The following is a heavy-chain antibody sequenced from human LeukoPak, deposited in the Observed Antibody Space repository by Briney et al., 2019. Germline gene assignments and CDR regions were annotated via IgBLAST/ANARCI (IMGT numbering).Heavy chain of an antibody. V-gene: IGHV4-59*08. CDR2: IYYSGST. CDR1: GGSISSYY. Sequence: SETLSLTCTVSGGSISSYYWSWIRQPPGKGLEWIGYIYYSGSTNYNPSLKSRVTISVDTSKNQFSLKLSSVTAADTAVYYCARNGWMTTVITDWFDPWGQGTLVTVSS. CDR3: ARNGWMTTVITDWFDP. J-gene: IGHJ5*02. D-gene: IGHD4-17*01.